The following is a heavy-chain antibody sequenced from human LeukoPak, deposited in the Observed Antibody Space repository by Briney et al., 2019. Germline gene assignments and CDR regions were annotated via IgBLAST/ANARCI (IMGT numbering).Heavy chain of an antibody. CDR3: ASGPGGYCSSTSCYTGGLNWFDP. D-gene: IGHD2-2*02. CDR2: IIPIFGTA. Sequence: SVKVSCKASGGTFSSYAISWVRQAPGQGLEWMGGIIPIFGTANYAQKFQGRVTITTDEPTSTAYMELSSLRSEDTAVYYCASGPGGYCSSTSCYTGGLNWFDPWGQGTLVTVSS. V-gene: IGHV1-69*05. J-gene: IGHJ5*02. CDR1: GGTFSSYA.